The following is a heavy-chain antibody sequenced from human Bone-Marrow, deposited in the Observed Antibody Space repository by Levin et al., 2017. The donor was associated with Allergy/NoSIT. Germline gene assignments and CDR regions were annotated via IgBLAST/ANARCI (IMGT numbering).Heavy chain of an antibody. D-gene: IGHD2-2*01. CDR1: GFLFDTYS. Sequence: GESLKISCAASGFLFDTYSMNWVRKAPGKGLEWVSFISSGSTYIYYADSVKGRFTISRDNANNSLYLQMNSLRAEDTAVYYCARTPGYQPLLYIDYWGQGNLVTVSS. CDR3: ARTPGYQPLLYIDY. CDR2: ISSGSTYI. V-gene: IGHV3-21*01. J-gene: IGHJ4*02.